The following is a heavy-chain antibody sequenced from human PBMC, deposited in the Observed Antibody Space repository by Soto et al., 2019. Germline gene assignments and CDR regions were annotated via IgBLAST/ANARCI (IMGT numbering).Heavy chain of an antibody. J-gene: IGHJ4*02. CDR2: IYWGDDK. CDR3: AHTEGLWSTGGLGH. D-gene: IGHD2-21*01. V-gene: IGHV2-5*02. Sequence: QITLKESGPTLVKPTQTLTLTCTFSGFSLSTSGVGVGWIRQPPGRALEWLALIYWGDDKRYSPSLKSRLTITKDTSKDQVVLTMTNMDPVDTATYYCAHTEGLWSTGGLGHWGPGTLVTVSS. CDR1: GFSLSTSGVG.